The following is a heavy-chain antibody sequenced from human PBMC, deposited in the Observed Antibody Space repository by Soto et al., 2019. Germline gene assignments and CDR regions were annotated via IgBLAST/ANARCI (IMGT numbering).Heavy chain of an antibody. CDR2: VNPSGGST. V-gene: IGHV1-46*04. J-gene: IGHJ1*01. Sequence: ASVKVSCKASGYIFTAYSMHWVRQAPGQGVEWMGVVNPSGGSTNYAQKLEGRITMTRDTSTSTVYMDLSSLTSEDTAVYYCAREEKCSDGICYSEYCQSCGQGTLVTVSS. CDR3: AREEKCSDGICYSEYCQS. D-gene: IGHD2-15*01. CDR1: GYIFTAYS.